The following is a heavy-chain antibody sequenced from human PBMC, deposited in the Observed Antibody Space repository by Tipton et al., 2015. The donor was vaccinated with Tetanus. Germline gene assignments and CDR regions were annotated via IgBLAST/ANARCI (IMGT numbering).Heavy chain of an antibody. D-gene: IGHD2-2*02. CDR2: AKHRVDNYAT. J-gene: IGHJ6*02. CDR1: GFTFSNHW. CDR3: TREIVVVPAAILGGRDLYYYGMDV. V-gene: IGHV3-72*01. Sequence: SLRLSCAASGFTFSNHWMDWVRQAPGKGLEWVGRAKHRVDNYATEYAASVKGRFTISRDDSKSIAYLQMNSLKTEDTAVYYCTREIVVVPAAILGGRDLYYYGMDVWGQGTTVTVSS.